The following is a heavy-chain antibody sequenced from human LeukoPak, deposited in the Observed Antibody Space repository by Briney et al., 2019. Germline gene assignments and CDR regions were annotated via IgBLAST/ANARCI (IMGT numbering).Heavy chain of an antibody. CDR3: ARVPTGGNRKFDY. V-gene: IGHV3-7*03. Sequence: GGSLRLSCAASGFTFSSYWMSWVRQAPGKGLEWVANIKQDGGEIYYVDSVKGRFTISRDNAKNSLSLQMNSLRAEDTAVYYCARVPTGGNRKFDYWGQGTLVTVSS. CDR1: GFTFSSYW. CDR2: IKQDGGEI. D-gene: IGHD1-14*01. J-gene: IGHJ4*02.